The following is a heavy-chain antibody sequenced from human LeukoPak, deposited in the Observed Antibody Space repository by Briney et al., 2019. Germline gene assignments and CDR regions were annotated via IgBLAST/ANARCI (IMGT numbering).Heavy chain of an antibody. D-gene: IGHD6-13*01. CDR2: IYYTGCT. V-gene: IGHV4-59*01. CDR3: ARGNIAAPGTPIDY. J-gene: IGHJ4*02. Sequence: SETLSLPCGVSGGPITHYYWNWIRQAPGKGLEGLGYIYYTGCTTYDPSDKSRITISLDTSKKQIYLKLRSVTAADTAVYYCARGNIAAPGTPIDYWGQGTLVTVSS. CDR1: GGPITHYY.